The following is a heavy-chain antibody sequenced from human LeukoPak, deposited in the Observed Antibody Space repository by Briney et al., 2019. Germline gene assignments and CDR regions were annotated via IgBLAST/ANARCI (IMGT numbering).Heavy chain of an antibody. CDR3: AKSFGSGRYADY. Sequence: PGGSLRLSCAASGFTFSSYAMSWVRQAPGKGLEWVSAISGSGGSTYYADSVRGRFTISRDNSKNTLYLQMNSLRAEDTAVYYCAKSFGSGRYADYWGQGTLVTVSS. CDR1: GFTFSSYA. J-gene: IGHJ4*02. D-gene: IGHD3-3*01. CDR2: ISGSGGST. V-gene: IGHV3-23*01.